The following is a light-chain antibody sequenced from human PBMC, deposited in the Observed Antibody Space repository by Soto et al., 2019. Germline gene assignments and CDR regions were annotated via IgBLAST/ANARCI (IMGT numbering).Light chain of an antibody. V-gene: IGKV1-39*01. J-gene: IGKJ4*01. CDR1: QSIGRY. CDR3: QQSYSTPLT. CDR2: ATS. Sequence: DIEMTQSPSSLSSSVGDIVSITCRASQSIGRYLNWYQQKPGKAPNLLIYATSSLQSGVPSRFSGSGSGTDFTLTISSLQPEDFASYYCQQSYSTPLTFGGGTKVDI.